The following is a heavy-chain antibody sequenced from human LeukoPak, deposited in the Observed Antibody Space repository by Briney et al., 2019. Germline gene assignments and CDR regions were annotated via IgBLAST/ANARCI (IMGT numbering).Heavy chain of an antibody. Sequence: ASVKASCKASGYTFTSYGISWVRQAPGQGLEWMGWISIYDGKTLYAQKFQGRVTMTTDTSTSTAYMELRSLRSDDTAVYYCARGVRENRSWYTVHFDYWGQGTLVTVSS. V-gene: IGHV1-18*01. CDR1: GYTFTSYG. CDR3: ARGVRENRSWYTVHFDY. CDR2: ISIYDGKT. J-gene: IGHJ4*02. D-gene: IGHD2-2*02.